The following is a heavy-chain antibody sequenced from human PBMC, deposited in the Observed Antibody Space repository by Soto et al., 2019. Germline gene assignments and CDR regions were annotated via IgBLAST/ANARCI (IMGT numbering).Heavy chain of an antibody. J-gene: IGHJ4*02. V-gene: IGHV1-69*10. CDR1: GGTFSTYT. CDR3: AAFGDSLPARVDY. CDR2: IIPPVGLA. Sequence: ASVKVSCKTLGGTFSTYTISWVRQAPGQGLEWMGVIIPPVGLARYAQRLEGRITITADKSTSTSYMELSSLRSADTAVYYCAAFGDSLPARVDYWGQGTLVTVSS. D-gene: IGHD4-17*01.